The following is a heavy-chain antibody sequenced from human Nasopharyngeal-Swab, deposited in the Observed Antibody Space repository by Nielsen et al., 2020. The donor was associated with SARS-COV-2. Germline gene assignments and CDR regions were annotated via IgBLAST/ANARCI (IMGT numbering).Heavy chain of an antibody. CDR1: GFTLSSYG. CDR2: ISYDGSNK. CDR3: AKVSGYSSGWYTPAGAFDI. J-gene: IGHJ3*02. V-gene: IGHV3-30*18. D-gene: IGHD6-19*01. Sequence: GGSLRLSCAASGFTLSSYGMHWVRQAPGKGLEWVAVISYDGSNKYYADSVKGRFTISRDNSKNTLYLQMNSLRAEDTAVYYCAKVSGYSSGWYTPAGAFDIWGQGTMVTVSS.